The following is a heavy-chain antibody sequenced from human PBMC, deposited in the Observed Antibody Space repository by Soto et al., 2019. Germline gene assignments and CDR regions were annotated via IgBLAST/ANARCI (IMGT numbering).Heavy chain of an antibody. Sequence: SETLSLTCAVSGASISSYYCNWIRQPPGKGLEWIGFMYYSGRTNYNPSLRSRVIISLDKSNNQFSLKLSSVTAADTAVYYCATYHPWSGYDPSPEDAFDIWGQGTMVTVSS. V-gene: IGHV4-59*03. J-gene: IGHJ3*02. CDR2: MYYSGRT. D-gene: IGHD3-3*01. CDR1: GASISSYY. CDR3: ATYHPWSGYDPSPEDAFDI.